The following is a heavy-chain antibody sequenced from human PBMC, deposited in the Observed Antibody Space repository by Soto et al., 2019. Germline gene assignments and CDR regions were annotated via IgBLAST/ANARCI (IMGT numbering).Heavy chain of an antibody. D-gene: IGHD1-20*01. CDR1: GGTFSGYA. V-gene: IGHV1-69*01. Sequence: QAHLMQSGAEVKKPGSSVKVSCKVSGGTFSGYAISWVRQRPGRGLEWMGGIIPIFGITTYAEKFQGRITLAADESTGTAFMDLRSLISEDTAVYYCARDPRSITGTTSSEDFQFWGPGTLVSVSS. CDR3: ARDPRSITGTTSSEDFQF. J-gene: IGHJ1*01. CDR2: IIPIFGIT.